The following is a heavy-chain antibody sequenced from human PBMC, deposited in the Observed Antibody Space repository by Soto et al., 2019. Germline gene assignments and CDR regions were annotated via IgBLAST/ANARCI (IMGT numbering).Heavy chain of an antibody. CDR3: AHHPYYGLGSSSFDY. Sequence: QITLKESGPTLVKPTQTLTLTCTFSGFSLSTSGVGVGWIRQPPGKALEWLAVIYWDDDKRSSSALKSRLTITNDTSKNQVVLTMTNMDPVDTAPYYCAHHPYYGLGSSSFDYWGQGILVTVSS. CDR2: IYWDDDK. V-gene: IGHV2-5*02. CDR1: GFSLSTSGVG. D-gene: IGHD3-10*01. J-gene: IGHJ4*02.